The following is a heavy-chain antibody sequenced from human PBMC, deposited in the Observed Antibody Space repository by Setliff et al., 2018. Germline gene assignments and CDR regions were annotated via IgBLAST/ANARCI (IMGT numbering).Heavy chain of an antibody. D-gene: IGHD7-27*01. CDR2: ISWDGGST. CDR1: GFTFDDYT. CDR3: AKDLHWGFDY. Sequence: GGSLRLSCAASGFTFDDYTMHWVRQAPGKGLEWVSLISWDGGSTYYADSVKGRFTISRDNAKNSLYLQVNSLRAEDTAVYYCAKDLHWGFDYWGLGTLVTVSS. V-gene: IGHV3-43*01. J-gene: IGHJ4*02.